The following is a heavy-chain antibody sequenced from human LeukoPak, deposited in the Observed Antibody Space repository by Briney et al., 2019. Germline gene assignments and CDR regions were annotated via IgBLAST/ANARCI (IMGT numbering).Heavy chain of an antibody. Sequence: GAPVKVSRKASGGTFSSYAISWVRQAPGQGLEWMGRIIPIFGTANYAQKFQGRVTITADKSTSTAYMELSSLRSEDTAVYYCARGSIAAELNMDVWGKGTTVTVSS. J-gene: IGHJ6*03. D-gene: IGHD6-13*01. CDR2: IIPIFGTA. CDR1: GGTFSSYA. CDR3: ARGSIAAELNMDV. V-gene: IGHV1-69*06.